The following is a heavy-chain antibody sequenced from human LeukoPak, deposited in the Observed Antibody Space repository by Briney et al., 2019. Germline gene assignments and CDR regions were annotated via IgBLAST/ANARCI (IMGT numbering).Heavy chain of an antibody. CDR2: INSDGSWT. Sequence: GGSLRLSYAASGNYWMHWVRQAPGKGLVWVSHINSDGSWTSYADSVKGRFTISKDNAKDTVYLQMNSLRAEDTAVYYCVSFYETYWGRGTLVTVSS. CDR1: GNYW. D-gene: IGHD2/OR15-2a*01. V-gene: IGHV3-74*01. CDR3: VSFYETY. J-gene: IGHJ4*02.